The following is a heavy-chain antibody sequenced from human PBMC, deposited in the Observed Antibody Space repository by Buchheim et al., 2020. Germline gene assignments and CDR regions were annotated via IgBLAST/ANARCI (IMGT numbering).Heavy chain of an antibody. V-gene: IGHV3-7*01. CDR3: ARSRASITMVRGVIIRYYFDY. J-gene: IGHJ4*02. CDR2: IKQDGSEK. Sequence: EVQLVESGGGLVQPGGSLRLSCAASGFTFSSYWMSWVRQAPGKGLEWVANIKQDGSEKYYVDSVKGRFTISRDNAKNSLYLQMNSLRAEDTAVYYCARSRASITMVRGVIIRYYFDYWGQGTL. D-gene: IGHD3-10*01. CDR1: GFTFSSYW.